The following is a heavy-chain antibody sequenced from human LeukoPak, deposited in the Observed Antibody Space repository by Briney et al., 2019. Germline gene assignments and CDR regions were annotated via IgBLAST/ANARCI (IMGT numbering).Heavy chain of an antibody. D-gene: IGHD4-17*01. J-gene: IGHJ4*02. CDR1: GGSISSSSYY. CDR2: IYYSGST. V-gene: IGHV4-39*07. Sequence: PSETLSLTCTVSGGSISSSSYYWGWIRQPTGKGLEWIGSIYYSGSTYNNPFLKSRVTISVDTSKNQFSLKLSSVTAADTAVYYCARDLSPTVTTDPFDYWGQGTLVTVSS. CDR3: ARDLSPTVTTDPFDY.